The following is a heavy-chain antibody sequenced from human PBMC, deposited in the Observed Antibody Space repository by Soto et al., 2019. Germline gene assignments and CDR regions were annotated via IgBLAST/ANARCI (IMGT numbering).Heavy chain of an antibody. CDR1: GGSISSHY. D-gene: IGHD3-16*01. V-gene: IGHV4-59*11. CDR3: ARVGATVTSQALGFEP. J-gene: IGHJ5*02. Sequence: SEPLSLTCTVSGGSISSHYWSWLRQHPGKGLEWIGNLYYTGSTNYNPSLKSQVTMSLDTSKNQFSLKLTSVTAADTAVYYCARVGATVTSQALGFEPWGQGTLVTVS. CDR2: LYYTGST.